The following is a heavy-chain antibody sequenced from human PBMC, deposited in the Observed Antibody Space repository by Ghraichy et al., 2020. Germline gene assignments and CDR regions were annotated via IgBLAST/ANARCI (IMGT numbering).Heavy chain of an antibody. CDR3: AKGGDCSSTSCYTDY. CDR2: ISGSGGTT. CDR1: GFTFNTYA. Sequence: GESLNISCAASGFTFNTYAMYWVRQAPGKGLEWVSAISGSGGTTYYADSVKGRFTISRDNSKNTLYLQMNTLRAEDTAVHFCAKGGDCSSTSCYTDYWGQGTLVTVSS. J-gene: IGHJ4*02. D-gene: IGHD2-2*02. V-gene: IGHV3-23*01.